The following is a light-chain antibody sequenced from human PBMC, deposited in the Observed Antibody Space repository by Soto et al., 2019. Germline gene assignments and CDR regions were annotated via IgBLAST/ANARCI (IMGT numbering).Light chain of an antibody. Sequence: SVLTQAPGTLSLSPGERATVSCRSSQSVSSSYLAWYQQKPGQAPRLLIYGASSRATGIPDRFSGSGSGTDFTLTISRLEPEDFAVYYCQQYGSSPFTSGQGTRLEI. J-gene: IGKJ5*01. CDR2: GAS. CDR1: QSVSSSY. CDR3: QQYGSSPFT. V-gene: IGKV3-20*01.